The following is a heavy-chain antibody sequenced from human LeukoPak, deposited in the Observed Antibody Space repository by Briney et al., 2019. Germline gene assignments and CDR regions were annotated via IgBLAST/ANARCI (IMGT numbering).Heavy chain of an antibody. CDR1: GFTFSSYW. D-gene: IGHD6-6*01. CDR2: IKEDGSEK. Sequence: GGSLRLSCAASGFTFSSYWMSWVRQTPQKGLEWVANIKEDGSEKYYVDSVKGRFTISRENTKNSLYLQMNSLRVEDTAVYYCARIGYRSSTFDYWGQGTPVTVSS. V-gene: IGHV3-7*05. J-gene: IGHJ4*02. CDR3: ARIGYRSSTFDY.